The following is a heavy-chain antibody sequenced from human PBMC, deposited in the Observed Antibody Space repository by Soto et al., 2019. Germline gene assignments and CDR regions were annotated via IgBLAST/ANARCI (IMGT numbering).Heavy chain of an antibody. CDR1: GFSFSTYA. CDR3: AKDAARTSGWYYFDY. Sequence: LRLSCAASGFSFSTYAMGSVRQTPGMGLEWVSVMSNSGHLRYYADSVKGRFTISRDNSENTLYLQMSSLRAEDTAVYYCAKDAARTSGWYYFDYWGQGTLVTVSS. J-gene: IGHJ4*02. V-gene: IGHV3-23*01. CDR2: MSNSGHLR. D-gene: IGHD6-19*01.